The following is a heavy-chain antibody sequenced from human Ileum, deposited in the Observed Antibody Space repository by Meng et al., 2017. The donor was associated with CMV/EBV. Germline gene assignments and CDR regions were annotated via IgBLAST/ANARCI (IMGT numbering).Heavy chain of an antibody. CDR2: IYIGSSII. J-gene: IGHJ4*02. V-gene: IGHV3-23*03. D-gene: IGHD3-10*01. CDR3: AKSFFGSGNYYNCPSYFDY. CDR1: VFSFSSYA. Sequence: GESLKISCAASVFSFSSYAMSWVRQAPGKGLEWVSVIYIGSSIITYADSVKGRFTISRDDSKNTLYLQMSSLTADDTAVYYCAKSFFGSGNYYNCPSYFDYWGQGTLVTVSS.